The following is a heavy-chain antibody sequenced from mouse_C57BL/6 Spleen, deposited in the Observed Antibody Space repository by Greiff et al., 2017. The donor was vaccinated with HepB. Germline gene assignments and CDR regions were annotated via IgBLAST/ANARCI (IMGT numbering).Heavy chain of an antibody. Sequence: QVQLQQSGAELVKPGASVKISCKASGYAFSSYWMNWVKQRPGKGLEWIGQIYPGDGDTNYNGKFKGKATVTADKSSSTAYMQLSSLTSEDSAVYFCARGGIDSSGYGFAYWGQGTLVTVSA. J-gene: IGHJ3*01. V-gene: IGHV1-80*01. CDR1: GYAFSSYW. CDR3: ARGGIDSSGYGFAY. D-gene: IGHD3-2*02. CDR2: IYPGDGDT.